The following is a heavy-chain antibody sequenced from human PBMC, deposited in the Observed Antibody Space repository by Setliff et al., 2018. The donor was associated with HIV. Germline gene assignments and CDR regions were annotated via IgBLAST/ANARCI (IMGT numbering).Heavy chain of an antibody. CDR2: INDDGNKK. J-gene: IGHJ5*01. CDR3: AALSVRTNPVYGVISTRFDS. V-gene: IGHV3-7*03. Sequence: GESLKISCAASGFVFSDFWMSWARQAPGKGLEWVANINDDGNKKWYVGSARGRFTISRDNAKKSLFLQMNSLRADDTAVYYCAALSVRTNPVYGVISTRFDSWGQGSLVTVSS. CDR1: GFVFSDFW. D-gene: IGHD2-8*01.